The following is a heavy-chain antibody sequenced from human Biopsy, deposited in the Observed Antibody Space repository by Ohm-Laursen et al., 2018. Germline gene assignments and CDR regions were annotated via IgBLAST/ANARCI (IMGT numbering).Heavy chain of an antibody. CDR3: ARVAGGYAYYYGMDV. J-gene: IGHJ6*02. CDR2: IYYDGIT. V-gene: IGHV4-38-2*01. D-gene: IGHD5-12*01. Sequence: GTLSLTCAVSGYSVTNGYYWGWIRQPPGKGLEWIGNIYYDGITYYNPSLKSRVAMSVGTSKNKFSLRLTSVTAADTAVYYCARVAGGYAYYYGMDVWGQGTTVIVSS. CDR1: GYSVTNGYY.